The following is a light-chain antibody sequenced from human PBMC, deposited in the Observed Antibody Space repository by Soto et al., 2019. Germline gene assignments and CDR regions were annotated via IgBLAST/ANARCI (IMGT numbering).Light chain of an antibody. V-gene: IGLV1-40*01. CDR3: QSFXXXLXXXX. J-gene: IGLJ2*01. Sequence: QSVLTQPPSVSGAPGQRVTISCTGSSSNIGAGYDVHWYQQLPGTAPKLLIYGNSNRPSGVPDRFSGFKSGTSASLAITGLQADDEADYCCQSFXXXLXXXXFGGXX. CDR1: SSNIGAGYD. CDR2: GNS.